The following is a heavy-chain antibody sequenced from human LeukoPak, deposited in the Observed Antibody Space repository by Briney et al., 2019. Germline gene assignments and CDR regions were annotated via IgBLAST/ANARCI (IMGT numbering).Heavy chain of an antibody. J-gene: IGHJ3*02. D-gene: IGHD3-22*01. Sequence: PSEPLSLTCTVSGGSISSYYGSWIRQPPGKGLEWIGYIYYSGSTSYNPSLKSRVTISVDTSKNQFSLKLSSVTAADTAVYYCARAYYYDSSGFSEVDIWGQGTMVTVSS. CDR3: ARAYYYDSSGFSEVDI. CDR1: GGSISSYY. CDR2: IYYSGST. V-gene: IGHV4-59*01.